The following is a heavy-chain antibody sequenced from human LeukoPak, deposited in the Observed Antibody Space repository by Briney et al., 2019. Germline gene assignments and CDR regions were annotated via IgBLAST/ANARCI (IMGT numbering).Heavy chain of an antibody. CDR2: IFPDDSDT. J-gene: IGHJ3*01. CDR1: GYNFPRHW. CDR3: ASRVGVAGTFDAFDL. V-gene: IGHV5-51*01. D-gene: IGHD6-19*01. Sequence: PGGSLRLSCATSGYNFPRHWIGWVRQLPGKGLEYVGVIFPDDSDTRYSPSSEGHVTISADTSINTAYLQWRSLQASDTAMYFCASRVGVAGTFDAFDLWGQGTMVTVSS.